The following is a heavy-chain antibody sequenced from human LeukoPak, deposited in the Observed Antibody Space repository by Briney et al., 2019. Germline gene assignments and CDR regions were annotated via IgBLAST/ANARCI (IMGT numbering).Heavy chain of an antibody. CDR3: ARSEYYYGSGSYYSDY. Sequence: SETLSLTCAVYGGSFSGYYWSWLRQPPGKGLEWIGEINHSGSTNYNPSLKSRVTISVDTSKNQFSLKLSSVTAADTAVYYCARSEYYYGSGSYYSDYWGQRSLDTVSS. CDR1: GGSFSGYY. J-gene: IGHJ4*02. D-gene: IGHD3-10*01. CDR2: INHSGST. V-gene: IGHV4-34*01.